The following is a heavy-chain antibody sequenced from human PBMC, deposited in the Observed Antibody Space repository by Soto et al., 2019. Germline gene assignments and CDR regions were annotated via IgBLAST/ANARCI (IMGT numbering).Heavy chain of an antibody. CDR2: ISYDGSNK. CDR1: GFTFSSYA. V-gene: IGHV3-30-3*01. J-gene: IGHJ6*02. CDR3: ARDKGPYYYYGMDV. Sequence: GGSLRLSCAASGFTFSSYAMHWVRQAPGKGLEWVAVISYDGSNKYYADSVKGRFTISRDNSKNTLYLQMNSLRAEDTAVYYCARDKGPYYYYGMDVWGQGTTVTVSS.